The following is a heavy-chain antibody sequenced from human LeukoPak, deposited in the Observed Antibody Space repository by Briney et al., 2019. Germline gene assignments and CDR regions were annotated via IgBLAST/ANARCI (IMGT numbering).Heavy chain of an antibody. CDR3: AREDSSSWQGIDY. J-gene: IGHJ4*02. CDR1: GYTFTGYY. V-gene: IGHV1-2*02. D-gene: IGHD6-13*01. CDR2: INPNSGGT. Sequence: ASVKVSFKASGYTFTGYYMHWARQAPGQGLEWMGWINPNSGGTNYAQKFQGRVTMTRDTSISTAYMELSRLRSDDTAVYYCAREDSSSWQGIDYWGQGTLVTVSS.